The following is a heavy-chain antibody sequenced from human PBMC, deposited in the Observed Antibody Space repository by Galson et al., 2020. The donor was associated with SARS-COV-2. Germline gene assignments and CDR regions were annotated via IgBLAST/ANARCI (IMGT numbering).Heavy chain of an antibody. D-gene: IGHD3-22*01. CDR3: AKKGVIVAPLYYFDY. J-gene: IGHJ4*03. V-gene: IGHV3-23*01. CDR1: GFTFSNYA. Sequence: GGSLRLSCAASGFTFSNYAMSWVRQAPGKGLEWVSGISGSGLNTYYADSVKGRFTISRDNSKNTLYLQMNSLRAEDTAVYYCAKKGVIVAPLYYFDYGGQGTMVTVS. CDR2: ISGSGLNT.